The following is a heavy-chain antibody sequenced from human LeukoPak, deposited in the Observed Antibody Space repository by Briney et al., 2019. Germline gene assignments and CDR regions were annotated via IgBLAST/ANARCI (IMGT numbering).Heavy chain of an antibody. J-gene: IGHJ4*02. D-gene: IGHD4-11*01. Sequence: ASVKVSCKASGYIFTNYCVHWVRQAPGQGLEWIGWVNPNSGETNSAQKFQGRVTMTGDTSISTAYMELRRVTSDDTAVYYCARDRDYSNTERGFDYWGQGTLVTVSS. CDR2: VNPNSGET. V-gene: IGHV1-2*02. CDR1: GYIFTNYC. CDR3: ARDRDYSNTERGFDY.